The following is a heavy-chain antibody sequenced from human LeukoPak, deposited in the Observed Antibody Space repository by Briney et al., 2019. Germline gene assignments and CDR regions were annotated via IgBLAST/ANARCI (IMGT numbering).Heavy chain of an antibody. V-gene: IGHV4-28*01. Sequence: SDTLSLTCAVSGYSISSNNWWAWVRQPPGKGLEWIGYIYYNGNTYYNPYNPSLTSRVTMSVDTSKNQFSLKLDSVTEIDTAMYYCTRNQAVAANRGASDVWGQGTMVTVSS. CDR3: TRNQAVAANRGASDV. CDR2: IYYNGNT. CDR1: GYSISSNNW. J-gene: IGHJ3*01. D-gene: IGHD6-19*01.